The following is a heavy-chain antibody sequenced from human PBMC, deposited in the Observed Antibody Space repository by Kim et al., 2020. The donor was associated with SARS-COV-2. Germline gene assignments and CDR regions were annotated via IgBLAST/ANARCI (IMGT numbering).Heavy chain of an antibody. J-gene: IGHJ4*02. CDR1: GFSLSTSGVG. Sequence: SGPTLVKPTQTLTLTCTFSGFSLSTSGVGVGWIRQPPGKALEWLALIYWDDDKRYSPSLKSRLTITKDTSKNQVVLTMTNMDPVDTATYYCAHSMGFRFLEWSYYFDYWGQGTLVTVSS. CDR2: IYWDDDK. V-gene: IGHV2-5*02. CDR3: AHSMGFRFLEWSYYFDY. D-gene: IGHD3-3*01.